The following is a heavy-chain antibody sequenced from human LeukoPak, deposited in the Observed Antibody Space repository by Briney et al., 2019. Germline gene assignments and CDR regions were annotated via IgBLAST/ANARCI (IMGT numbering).Heavy chain of an antibody. CDR3: ARVPLYDSTGHDAFDI. J-gene: IGHJ3*02. V-gene: IGHV4-59*06. Sequence: ASETLSLTCTVSGGSISSYYWSWIRQHPGKGLEWIGYIYYSGSSYYNPSLKSRVTISADTSKNQFSLKLSSVTAADTAVYCCARVPLYDSTGHDAFDIWGQGTMVTVSS. D-gene: IGHD3-22*01. CDR2: IYYSGSS. CDR1: GGSISSYY.